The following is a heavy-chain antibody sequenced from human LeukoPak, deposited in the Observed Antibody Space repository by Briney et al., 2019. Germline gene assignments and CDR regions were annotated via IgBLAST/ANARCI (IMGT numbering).Heavy chain of an antibody. CDR1: GGTFSSYA. J-gene: IGHJ4*02. V-gene: IGHV1-69*13. CDR2: IIPIFGTA. CDR3: ARDGNYYGSGSYPYFDY. D-gene: IGHD3-10*01. Sequence: SVKVSCKASGGTFSSYAISWVRQAPGQGLEWMGGIIPIFGTANYAQKFQGRVTITADESTSTAYMELSSLRSEDTAVYYCARDGNYYGSGSYPYFDYWGQGTLVTVSS.